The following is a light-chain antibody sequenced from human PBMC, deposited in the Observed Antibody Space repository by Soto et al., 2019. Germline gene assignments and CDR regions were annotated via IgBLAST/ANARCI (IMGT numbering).Light chain of an antibody. V-gene: IGKV3-15*01. CDR1: QRISSN. J-gene: IGKJ2*01. CDR2: GAS. Sequence: EIVMTQSPATLSVSPGERATLYCKASQRISSNLAWYQQKPGQPPRLLIYGASTRATGISARFSGSGSGTEFTLTISGLQSEDFALYYCQQYNIWPPYTFGQGT. CDR3: QQYNIWPPYT.